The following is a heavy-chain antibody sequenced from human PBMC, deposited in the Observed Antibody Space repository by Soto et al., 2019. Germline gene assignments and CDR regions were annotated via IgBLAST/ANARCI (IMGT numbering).Heavy chain of an antibody. CDR3: ARIPWSYLYYYYGMDV. D-gene: IGHD1-26*01. Sequence: ASVKVSCEASGYTFTSYGISWVRQAPGQGLEWMGWISAYNGNTNYAQKLQGRVTMTTDTSTSTAYMELRSLTSDDTAVYYCARIPWSYLYYYYGMDVWGQGTTVTVSS. J-gene: IGHJ6*02. CDR1: GYTFTSYG. CDR2: ISAYNGNT. V-gene: IGHV1-18*01.